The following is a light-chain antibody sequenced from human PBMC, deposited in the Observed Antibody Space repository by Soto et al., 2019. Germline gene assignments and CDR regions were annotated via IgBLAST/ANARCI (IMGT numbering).Light chain of an antibody. CDR1: DSNIGANT. J-gene: IGLJ3*02. CDR2: TND. Sequence: QSVLTQPPSASGTPGQRVTISCSGSDSNIGANTVNWYQQLPGMAPKLLIYTNDQRPSGVPDRFSGSKSGTSAALAISGLQAEDEDDYYCSAWDDSLKAVFGGGTKLTVL. V-gene: IGLV1-44*01. CDR3: SAWDDSLKAV.